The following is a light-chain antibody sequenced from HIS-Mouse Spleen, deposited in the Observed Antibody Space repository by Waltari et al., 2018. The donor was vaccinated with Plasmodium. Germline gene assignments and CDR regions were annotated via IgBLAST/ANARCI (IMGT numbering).Light chain of an antibody. Sequence: EIVMTQSPATLSVSPGERATLSCRASQSVSSNLAWYQQKPGQAPRLLIYDASTRATGIPASFSGSGSGTEFTLTISSLQSEDFAVYYCQQYNNWSFTFGPGTKVDIK. CDR1: QSVSSN. J-gene: IGKJ3*01. V-gene: IGKV3-15*01. CDR2: DAS. CDR3: QQYNNWSFT.